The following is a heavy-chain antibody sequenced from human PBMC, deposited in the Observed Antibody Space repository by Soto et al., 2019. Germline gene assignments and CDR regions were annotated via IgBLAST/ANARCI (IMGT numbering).Heavy chain of an antibody. V-gene: IGHV3-30-3*01. CDR3: ARDIRQLVRYYYYGMDV. CDR1: GFTFSSYA. J-gene: IGHJ6*02. D-gene: IGHD6-13*01. CDR2: ISYDGSNK. Sequence: GGSLRLSCAASGFTFSSYAMHWVHQAPGKGLEWVAVISYDGSNKYYADSVKGRFTISRDNSKNTLYLQMNSLRAEDTAVYYCARDIRQLVRYYYYGMDVWGQGTTVTVSS.